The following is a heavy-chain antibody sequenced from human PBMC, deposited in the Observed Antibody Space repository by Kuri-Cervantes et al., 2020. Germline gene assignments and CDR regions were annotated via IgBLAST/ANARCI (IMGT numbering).Heavy chain of an antibody. D-gene: IGHD6-19*01. Sequence: GESLKISCAASGFTFSSYAMHWVRQAPGKGLEWVSAISGSGGSTYYADSVKGRFTISRDNSKNTLYLQMNSLRAEDTAVYYCARMRPYSSGWYRYYFDYWGQGTLVTVSS. V-gene: IGHV3-23*01. CDR2: ISGSGGST. J-gene: IGHJ4*02. CDR1: GFTFSSYA. CDR3: ARMRPYSSGWYRYYFDY.